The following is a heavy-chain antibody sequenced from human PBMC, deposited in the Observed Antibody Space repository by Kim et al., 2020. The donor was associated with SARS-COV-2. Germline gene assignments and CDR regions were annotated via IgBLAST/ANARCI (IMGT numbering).Heavy chain of an antibody. V-gene: IGHV3-48*02. J-gene: IGHJ3*02. D-gene: IGHD3-16*01. Sequence: GGSLRLSCATSGFTFSDYDMNWVRQAPGKGLEWLSFITKSSATIYYADSVQGRLTISRDNAKNSLYLQMNSLRDEDTALSYCVRDRMGGAFDIWGQGTMVTVSS. CDR3: VRDRMGGAFDI. CDR1: GFTFSDYD. CDR2: ITKSSATI.